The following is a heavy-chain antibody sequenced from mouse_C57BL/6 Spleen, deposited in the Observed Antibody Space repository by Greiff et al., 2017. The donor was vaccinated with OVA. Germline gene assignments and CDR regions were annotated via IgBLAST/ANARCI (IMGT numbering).Heavy chain of an antibody. J-gene: IGHJ3*01. CDR3: AMGDGGFAY. CDR2: INPNNGGT. CDR1: GYTFTDYY. V-gene: IGHV1-26*01. Sequence: EVQLQQSGPELVKPGASVKISCKASGYTFTDYYMNWVKQSHGKSLEWIGDINPNNGGTSYNQKFKGKATLTVDKSSSTAYMELRSLTSEDSAVYYCAMGDGGFAYWGQGTLVTVSA. D-gene: IGHD1-2*01.